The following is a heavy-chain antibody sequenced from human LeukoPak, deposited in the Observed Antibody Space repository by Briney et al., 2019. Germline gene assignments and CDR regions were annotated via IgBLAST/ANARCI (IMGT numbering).Heavy chain of an antibody. CDR3: AKNRLRVPAAIRAFDI. D-gene: IGHD2-2*01. J-gene: IGHJ3*02. CDR2: ISSTGGTI. V-gene: IGHV3-48*04. Sequence: GGSLRLSCAASGFTFSSNSMNWVRQAPGKGLEWVSYISSTGGTIYYADSMKGRFTISRDNAKNTLYLQMNSLRAEDTAVYYCAKNRLRVPAAIRAFDIWGQGTMVTVSS. CDR1: GFTFSSNS.